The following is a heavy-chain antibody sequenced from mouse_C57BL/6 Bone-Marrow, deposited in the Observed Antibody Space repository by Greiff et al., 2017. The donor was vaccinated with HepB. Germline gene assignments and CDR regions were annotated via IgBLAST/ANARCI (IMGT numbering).Heavy chain of an antibody. D-gene: IGHD1-1*01. CDR2: IYPGSGST. CDR1: GYTFTSYW. J-gene: IGHJ3*01. CDR3: ARDDYYGSSRWFAY. V-gene: IGHV1-55*01. Sequence: QVQLKQPGAELVKPGASVKMSCKASGYTFTSYWITWVKQRPGQGLEWIGDIYPGSGSTNYNEKFKSKATLTVDTSSSTAYMQLSSLTSEDSAVYYCARDDYYGSSRWFAYWGQGTLVTVSA.